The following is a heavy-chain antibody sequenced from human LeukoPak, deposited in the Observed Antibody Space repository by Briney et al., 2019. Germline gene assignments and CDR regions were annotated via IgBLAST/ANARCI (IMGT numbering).Heavy chain of an antibody. J-gene: IGHJ4*02. D-gene: IGHD2-2*01. Sequence: SETLSLTCAVYGGSFSGYYWSWIRQPPGKGLEWIGEINHSGSTNYNPSLKSRVTISVDTSKNQFSLKLSSVTAADAAVYYCARGAPAAIDYWGQGTLVTVSS. CDR2: INHSGST. V-gene: IGHV4-34*01. CDR3: ARGAPAAIDY. CDR1: GGSFSGYY.